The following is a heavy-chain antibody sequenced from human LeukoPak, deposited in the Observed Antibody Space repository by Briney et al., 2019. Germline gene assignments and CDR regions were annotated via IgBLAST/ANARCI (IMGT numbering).Heavy chain of an antibody. J-gene: IGHJ4*02. CDR3: ARKGDLGDY. CDR2: ISSSSSYI. V-gene: IGHV3-21*01. Sequence: EWVSSISSSSSYIYYADSVKGRFTISRDNAKNSLYLQMNSLRAEDTAVYYCARKGDLGDYWGQGTLVIVSS.